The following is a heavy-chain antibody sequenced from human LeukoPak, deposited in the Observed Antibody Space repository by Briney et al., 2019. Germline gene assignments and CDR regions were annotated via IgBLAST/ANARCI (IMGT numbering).Heavy chain of an antibody. V-gene: IGHV3-30*18. Sequence: GGSLRLSCAASGFTFSSYSMNWVRQAPGKGLEWVAVISYDGSNIYYADSVKGRFTISRDSSKNTVYLQMNSLRAEDTAVYYCAKDRMATIIGEFDYWGQGTLVTVSS. D-gene: IGHD5-24*01. CDR3: AKDRMATIIGEFDY. CDR1: GFTFSSYS. J-gene: IGHJ4*02. CDR2: ISYDGSNI.